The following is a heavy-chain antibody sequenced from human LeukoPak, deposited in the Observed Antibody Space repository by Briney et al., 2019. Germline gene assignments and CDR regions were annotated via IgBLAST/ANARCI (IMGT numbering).Heavy chain of an antibody. Sequence: ASVKVSCKASGYTFTGYYMHWVRQAPGQGLEWMGWINPNSGGTNYAQKFQGRVTMTRDTSISTAYMELSRLRSDDTAVYYCARDLRLGLLHSKGYYYYYMDVWGKGTTVTVSS. CDR1: GYTFTGYY. V-gene: IGHV1-2*02. CDR3: ARDLRLGLLHSKGYYYYYMDV. CDR2: INPNSGGT. J-gene: IGHJ6*03. D-gene: IGHD4-11*01.